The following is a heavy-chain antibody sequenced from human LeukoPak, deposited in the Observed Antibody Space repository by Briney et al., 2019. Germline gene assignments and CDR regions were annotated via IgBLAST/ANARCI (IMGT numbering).Heavy chain of an antibody. CDR2: IYSGGST. CDR3: ASERSSAGFPRVY. Sequence: GGSLRHSCAASGFTVSSNYMCWVRQAPGKGLEWVSVIYSGGSTYYADSVKGRFTISRDNSKNTLYLQMNSLRAEDTAVYCCASERSSAGFPRVYWGQGTLVTVSS. J-gene: IGHJ4*02. D-gene: IGHD1-26*01. V-gene: IGHV3-66*02. CDR1: GFTVSSNY.